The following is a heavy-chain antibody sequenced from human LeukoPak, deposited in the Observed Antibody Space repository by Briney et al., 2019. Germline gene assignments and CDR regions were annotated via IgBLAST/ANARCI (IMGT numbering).Heavy chain of an antibody. CDR2: ISSSSSYI. Sequence: GGSLRLSCAASGFTFSSYSMNWVRQAPGKGLEWVSSISSSSSYIYYADSVKGRFTISRDNAKNSLYLQMNSLRAEDTAVNYCARDQKLAAAGTEYFQHWGQGTLVTVSS. D-gene: IGHD6-13*01. CDR1: GFTFSSYS. CDR3: ARDQKLAAAGTEYFQH. J-gene: IGHJ1*01. V-gene: IGHV3-21*01.